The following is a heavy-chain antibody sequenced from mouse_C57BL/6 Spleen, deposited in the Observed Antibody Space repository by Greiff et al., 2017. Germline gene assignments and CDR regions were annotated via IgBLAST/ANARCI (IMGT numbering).Heavy chain of an antibody. J-gene: IGHJ2*01. V-gene: IGHV1-54*01. Sequence: QVQLQQSGAELVRPGTSVKVSCKASGYAFTNYLIEWVKQRPGQGLEWIGVINPGSGGTNYNEKFKGKATLTADKSSSTAYMQLSSLTSEDSAVYFCARAYGSSYRYFDYWGQGTTLTVSS. CDR1: GYAFTNYL. CDR3: ARAYGSSYRYFDY. D-gene: IGHD1-1*01. CDR2: INPGSGGT.